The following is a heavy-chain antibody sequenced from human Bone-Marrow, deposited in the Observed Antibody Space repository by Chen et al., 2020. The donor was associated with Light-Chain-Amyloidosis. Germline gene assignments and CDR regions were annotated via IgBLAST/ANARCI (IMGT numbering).Heavy chain of an antibody. J-gene: IGHJ6*02. CDR1: GFTFDDYA. CDR2: ISWDSGVK. D-gene: IGHD3-10*01. Sequence: EEHLVESGGGLVQPGRSLRLSCEASGFTFDDYAKHWVRQAPGKGLEWVSVISWDSGVKGYVDSVRGRFTISRDGVKNSLYLQMNSLRPEDTALYYCAKDKGGSMGFGMDVWGQGTTVIVSS. V-gene: IGHV3-9*01. CDR3: AKDKGGSMGFGMDV.